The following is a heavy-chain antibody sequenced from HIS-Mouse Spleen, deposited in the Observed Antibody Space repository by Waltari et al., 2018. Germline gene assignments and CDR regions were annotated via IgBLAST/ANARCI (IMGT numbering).Heavy chain of an antibody. CDR1: GYTFTSYD. CDR2: MKPRMGNT. Sequence: QVQLVQSGAEVKKPGASVKVSCKASGYTFTSYDINWVRQATGQGLEWMGWMKPRMGNTGYAQKFQGRVTMTRNTSISTAYMELSSLRSEDTAVYYCARGHDYSNYFDYWGQGTLVTVSS. V-gene: IGHV1-8*01. D-gene: IGHD4-4*01. J-gene: IGHJ4*02. CDR3: ARGHDYSNYFDY.